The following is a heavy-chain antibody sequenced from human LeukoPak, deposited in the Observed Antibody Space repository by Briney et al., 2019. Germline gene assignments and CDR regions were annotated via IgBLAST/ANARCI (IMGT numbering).Heavy chain of an antibody. D-gene: IGHD5-24*01. CDR2: IGTAGDT. V-gene: IGHV3-13*01. CDR3: ARGGDGYNYDAFDI. J-gene: IGHJ3*02. Sequence: PGGSLRLSCAASGFTFSSYAMSWVRQAPGKGLEWVSAIGTAGDTYYPGSAKGRFTISRENAKNSLYLQMNSLRAGDTAVYYCARGGDGYNYDAFDIWGQGTMVTVSS. CDR1: GFTFSSYA.